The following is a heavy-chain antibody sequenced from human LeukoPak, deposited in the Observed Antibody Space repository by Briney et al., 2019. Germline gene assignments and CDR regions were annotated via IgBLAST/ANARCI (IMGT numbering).Heavy chain of an antibody. Sequence: PGGSLRLSCAASGFTFNSYALSGVRQAPGKGLEWVSTIGGGGENTYYADSVKGRFTISRDSSKNTVYLHMKSLRAEDTAVYFCAKVLTGSQDYWGQGTLVTVSS. V-gene: IGHV3-23*01. CDR1: GFTFNSYA. CDR2: IGGGGENT. CDR3: AKVLTGSQDY. D-gene: IGHD1-14*01. J-gene: IGHJ4*02.